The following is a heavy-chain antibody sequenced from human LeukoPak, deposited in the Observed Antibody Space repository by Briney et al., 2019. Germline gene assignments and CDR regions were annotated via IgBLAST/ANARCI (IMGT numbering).Heavy chain of an antibody. J-gene: IGHJ4*02. D-gene: IGHD3-22*01. Sequence: ASVKVSCEASGGTFSSYAISWVRQAPGQGLEWMGGIIPIFGTANYAQKFQGRVTITADESTSTAYMELSSLRSEDTAVYYCARDQGYYDSSGYSHWGQGTLVTVSS. V-gene: IGHV1-69*13. CDR2: IIPIFGTA. CDR3: ARDQGYYDSSGYSH. CDR1: GGTFSSYA.